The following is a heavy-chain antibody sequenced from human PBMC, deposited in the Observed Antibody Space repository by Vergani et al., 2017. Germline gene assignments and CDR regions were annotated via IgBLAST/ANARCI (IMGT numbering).Heavy chain of an antibody. V-gene: IGHV5-51*01. J-gene: IGHJ4*02. CDR1: EYSFGHYW. Sequence: EVELVQSGPDMRKPGESLKIPCKGSEYSFGHYWIVWVRQMPGKGLEWMGIIYPADSDTRYSPSFQGQVTISADKSISTAFLQWDSLKASDTALYYCARHTTYTDSWGQGTLVTVSS. CDR3: ARHTTYTDS. CDR2: IYPADSDT. D-gene: IGHD1-1*01.